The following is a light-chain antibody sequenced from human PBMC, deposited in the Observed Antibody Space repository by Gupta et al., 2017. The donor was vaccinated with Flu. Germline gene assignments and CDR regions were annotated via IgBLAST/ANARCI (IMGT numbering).Light chain of an antibody. CDR3: QSYDKSLSGYVI. J-gene: IGLJ2*01. V-gene: IGLV1-40*01. CDR2: VNN. CDR1: SSNIGAGYD. Sequence: QSVLTQPPSVSGPPGQRVTISCTGSSSNIGAGYDVHWYQQFPGTAPRLLIYVNNNRPSGVPDRFSGSKSGTSASLAIAGLQAEDEAEYYCQSYDKSLSGYVIFGGGTKLTVL.